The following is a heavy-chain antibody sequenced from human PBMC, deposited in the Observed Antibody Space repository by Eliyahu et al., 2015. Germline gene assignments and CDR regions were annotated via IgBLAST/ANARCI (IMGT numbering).Heavy chain of an antibody. CDR3: AREDCSGGSCYSIY. D-gene: IGHD2-15*01. CDR1: GXXXRIYN. V-gene: IGHV3-21*01. J-gene: IGHJ4*02. CDR2: ISSISSYI. Sequence: EVQLVESGGGLVKPEGSLRLSCAAXGXXXRIYNXNWVRQAPGKGLEWVSSISSISSYIYYADSVKGRFTISRDNAKNSLYLQMNSLRAEDTAIYYCAREDCSGGSCYSIYWGQGTLVTVSS.